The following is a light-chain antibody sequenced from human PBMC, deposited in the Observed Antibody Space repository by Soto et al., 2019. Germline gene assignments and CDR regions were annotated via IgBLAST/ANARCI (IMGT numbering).Light chain of an antibody. CDR1: QTVSSN. CDR2: DAY. J-gene: IGKJ5*01. CDR3: QQXSNWPPIP. Sequence: EIIVTQAPVTLALSPGERATLSCRASQTVSSNYLAWCQQRPGQAPRLIIYDAYKRATGIPARFTGSGSGTDFTPTIGSLEPEDFALYYCQQXSNWPPIPFGQGTRREI. V-gene: IGKV3D-20*02.